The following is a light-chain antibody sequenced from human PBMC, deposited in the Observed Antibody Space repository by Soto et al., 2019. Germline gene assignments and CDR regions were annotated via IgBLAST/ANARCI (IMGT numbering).Light chain of an antibody. CDR2: DAS. CDR1: QSISRY. V-gene: IGKV1-33*01. CDR3: QQYDNLPIT. Sequence: DIQMTQSPSSLSASVGDRVNITCRASQSISRYLNWYQQKPGKAPKLLIYDASNLETGVPSRFSGSGSGTDFTFTISSLQPEDIATYYCQQYDNLPITFGQGTRLEIK. J-gene: IGKJ5*01.